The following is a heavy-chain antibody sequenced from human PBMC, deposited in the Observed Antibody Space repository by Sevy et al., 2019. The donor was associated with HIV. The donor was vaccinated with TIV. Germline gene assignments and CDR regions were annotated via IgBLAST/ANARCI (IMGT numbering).Heavy chain of an antibody. CDR1: GDSISSYY. V-gene: IGHV4-59*01. CDR3: ARSIAAPRGMDV. CDR2: IFYNGIT. Sequence: SETLSLTCTVSGDSISSYYWSWIRQPPGKGLEWIGYIFYNGITNYNPSLRSRVTISVDTSKNQFSLKLSSVTVSDTAVYYCARSIAAPRGMDVWGQGTTVTVSS. D-gene: IGHD6-6*01. J-gene: IGHJ6*02.